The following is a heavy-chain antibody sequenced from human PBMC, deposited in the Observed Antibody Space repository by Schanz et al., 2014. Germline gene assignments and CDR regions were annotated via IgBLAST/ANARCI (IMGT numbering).Heavy chain of an antibody. Sequence: QVQLVQSGAEVKKPGSSVKVSCKASGGTFSSFGINWVRQAPGQGLEWMGRIIPVLAIADYAQKFQGRVTITADKSTSTASMELSSLRSEDTAEYYCARDFSAYVGNYFDYWGQGTLVTVSS. CDR3: ARDFSAYVGNYFDY. CDR1: GGTFSSFG. J-gene: IGHJ4*02. CDR2: IIPVLAIA. D-gene: IGHD5-12*01. V-gene: IGHV1-69*04.